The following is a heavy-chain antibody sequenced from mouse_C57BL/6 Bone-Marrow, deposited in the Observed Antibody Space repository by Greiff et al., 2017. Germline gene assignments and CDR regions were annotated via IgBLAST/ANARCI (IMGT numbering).Heavy chain of an antibody. CDR1: GYTFTSYW. CDR3: ARPYYSNYWYFDV. Sequence: QVQLQQPGAELVKPGASVKMSCKASGYTFTSYWITWVKQRPGQGLEWIGDIYPGSGSTNYNEKFKSKATLTVDTSSSTAYMKLNSLTSEDSAVYYCARPYYSNYWYFDVWGTGTTVTVSS. V-gene: IGHV1-55*01. J-gene: IGHJ1*03. CDR2: IYPGSGST. D-gene: IGHD2-5*01.